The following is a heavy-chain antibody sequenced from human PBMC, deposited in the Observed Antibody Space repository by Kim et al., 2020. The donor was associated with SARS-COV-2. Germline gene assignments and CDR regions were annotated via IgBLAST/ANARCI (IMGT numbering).Heavy chain of an antibody. CDR1: GGSFSGYY. CDR3: LWRGYDILTGYTTPDY. CDR2: INHSGST. Sequence: SETLSLTCAVYGGSFSGYYWSWIRQPPGKGLEWIGEINHSGSTNYNPSLKSRVTISVDTSKNQFSLKLSSVTAADTAVYYCLWRGYDILTGYTTPDYWGQGTLVTVSS. V-gene: IGHV4-34*01. J-gene: IGHJ4*02. D-gene: IGHD3-9*01.